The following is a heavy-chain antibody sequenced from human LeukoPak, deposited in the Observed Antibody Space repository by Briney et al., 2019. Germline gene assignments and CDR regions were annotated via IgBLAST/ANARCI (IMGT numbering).Heavy chain of an antibody. CDR2: INPSGGST. CDR3: TRVLGGGTRTFLY. Sequence: ASVKVSCKASGYTFTSYYMHWVRQAPGQGLEWMGMINPSGGSTTYAQKFQGRVTMTRDTSTSTVYMELSSLRFEDTAVYYCTRVLGGGTRTFLYWGQGTLVTVSS. CDR1: GYTFTSYY. J-gene: IGHJ4*02. V-gene: IGHV1-46*01. D-gene: IGHD1-26*01.